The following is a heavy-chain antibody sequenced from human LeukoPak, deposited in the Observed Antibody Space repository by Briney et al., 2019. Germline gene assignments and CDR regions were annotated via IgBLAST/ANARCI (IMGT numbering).Heavy chain of an antibody. CDR3: AKDRRQWLGYFDY. CDR1: GGTFSSYA. V-gene: IGHV1-69*05. CDR2: IIPIFGTA. J-gene: IGHJ4*02. D-gene: IGHD6-19*01. Sequence: SVKVSCKASGGTFSSYAISWVRQAPGQGLEWMGGIIPIFGTANYAQKFQGRVTITTDESTSTAYMELNSLRAEDTAVYYCAKDRRQWLGYFDYWGQGTLVTVSS.